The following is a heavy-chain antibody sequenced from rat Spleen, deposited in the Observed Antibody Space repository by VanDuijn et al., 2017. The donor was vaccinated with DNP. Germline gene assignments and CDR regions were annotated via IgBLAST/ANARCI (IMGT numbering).Heavy chain of an antibody. D-gene: IGHD1-5*01. CDR1: GYSITSSYR. J-gene: IGHJ2*01. Sequence: EVQLQESGPGLVKPSQSLSLTCSVTGYSITSSYRWNWIRKFPGNNLEWMGYINSAGSTNYKPSLKSRISITRDTSKNPFFLQLKAVTTEETATYYCARWNIGTSTLDYWGQGVMVTVSS. V-gene: IGHV3-3*01. CDR3: ARWNIGTSTLDY. CDR2: INSAGST.